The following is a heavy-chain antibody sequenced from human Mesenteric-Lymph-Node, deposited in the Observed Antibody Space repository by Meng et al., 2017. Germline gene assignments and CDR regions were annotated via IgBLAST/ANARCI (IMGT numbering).Heavy chain of an antibody. D-gene: IGHD3-3*01. J-gene: IGHJ6*02. Sequence: GESLKISCAASGFTFSSYGMHWVRQAPGKGLEWVAVIWYDGSNKYYADSVKGRFTISRDNSKNTLYLQMNSLRAEDTAVYYCAKEGTDYDFWSGYLYYYGMDVWGQGTTVTVSS. V-gene: IGHV3-33*06. CDR2: IWYDGSNK. CDR1: GFTFSSYG. CDR3: AKEGTDYDFWSGYLYYYGMDV.